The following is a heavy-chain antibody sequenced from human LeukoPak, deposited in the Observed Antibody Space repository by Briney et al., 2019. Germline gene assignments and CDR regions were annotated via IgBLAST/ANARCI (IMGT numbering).Heavy chain of an antibody. CDR1: GFDFSGYG. Sequence: GGSLRLSCAASGFDFSGYGMHWVRQAPGKGLEWVAITSSDGTAKFYTDSVEGRFTVSRDNSKNMLYLQMSTLRAEDTAVYYCAKAGRNYHNWLDPWGQGTLVTVSS. J-gene: IGHJ5*02. CDR2: TSSDGTAK. D-gene: IGHD4-11*01. CDR3: AKAGRNYHNWLDP. V-gene: IGHV3-30*18.